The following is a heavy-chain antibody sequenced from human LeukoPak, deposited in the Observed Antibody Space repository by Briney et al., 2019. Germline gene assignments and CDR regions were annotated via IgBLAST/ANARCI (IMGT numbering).Heavy chain of an antibody. CDR1: GGSFSGYY. V-gene: IGHV4-34*01. CDR2: INHSGST. D-gene: IGHD3-22*01. J-gene: IGHJ4*02. CDR3: ARGGNYDSRQTQRYFDY. Sequence: SETLSLTCAVYGGSFSGYYWSWIRQPPGKGLEWIGEINHSGSTNYNPSLKSRVTISVDTSKNQFSLKLSSVTAADTAVYYCARGGNYDSRQTQRYFDYWGQGTLVTVSS.